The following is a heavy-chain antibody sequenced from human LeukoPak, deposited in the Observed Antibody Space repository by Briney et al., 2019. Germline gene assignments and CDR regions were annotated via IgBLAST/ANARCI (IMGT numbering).Heavy chain of an antibody. D-gene: IGHD3-10*01. Sequence: GGSLRLSCAASGFTFSSYAMSWVRQAPGKGLEWVSAISGSGGSTYYADSVKGRFTISRGNSKNTLYLQMNSLRAEDTAVYYCAKDRSGYGDAFDIWGQGTMVTVSS. CDR1: GFTFSSYA. CDR3: AKDRSGYGDAFDI. J-gene: IGHJ3*02. CDR2: ISGSGGST. V-gene: IGHV3-23*01.